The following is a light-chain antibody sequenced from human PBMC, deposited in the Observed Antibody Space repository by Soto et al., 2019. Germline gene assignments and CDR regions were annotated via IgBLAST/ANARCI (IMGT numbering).Light chain of an antibody. J-gene: IGKJ3*01. CDR3: QQYGSSPLIT. CDR1: QSVSSSY. Sequence: EMVLTQSPGTLSLSPGERATLSCRASQSVSSSYLAWYQQKPGQAPRLLIYGASSRATGIPDRFSGSGSGTEFTLTINRLEPEDFAVYYCQQYGSSPLITFGPGTKVDIK. V-gene: IGKV3-20*01. CDR2: GAS.